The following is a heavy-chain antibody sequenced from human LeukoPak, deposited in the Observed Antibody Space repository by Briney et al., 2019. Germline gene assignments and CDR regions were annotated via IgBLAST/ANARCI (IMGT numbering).Heavy chain of an antibody. V-gene: IGHV1-2*02. D-gene: IGHD4-23*01. CDR2: INPNSGGT. Sequence: GASVKVSCKASGYTFTGYYMHWVRQAPGHGLEWMGWINPNSGGTKYAQKFQGRVTMTRDMSISTAYMELSRLRSDDTAVYYCAKDPFPVVPNIIYHSYYMDVWGKGTTVIVSS. J-gene: IGHJ6*03. CDR3: AKDPFPVVPNIIYHSYYMDV. CDR1: GYTFTGYY.